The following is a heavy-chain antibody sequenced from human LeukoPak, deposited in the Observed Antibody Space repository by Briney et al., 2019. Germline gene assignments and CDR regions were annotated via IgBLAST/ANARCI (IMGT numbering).Heavy chain of an antibody. J-gene: IGHJ4*02. CDR2: INHSGST. V-gene: IGHV4-34*01. D-gene: IGHD6-13*01. CDR3: ARGLGIAAAGKSDY. Sequence: SETLSFTCTVSGGSISSYYWSWIRQPPGKGLEWIGEINHSGSTNYNPSLKSRVTISVDTSKNQFSLKLSSVTAADTAVYYCARGLGIAAAGKSDYWGQGTLVTVSS. CDR1: GGSISSYY.